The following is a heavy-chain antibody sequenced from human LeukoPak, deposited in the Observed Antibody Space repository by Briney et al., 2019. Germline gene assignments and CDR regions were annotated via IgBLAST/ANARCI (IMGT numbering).Heavy chain of an antibody. CDR3: AREVSSGWYEPDAFDI. D-gene: IGHD6-19*01. CDR2: VSYSGST. V-gene: IGHV4-39*07. CDR1: HGSISDNSYY. Sequence: SETLSLTCTVSHGSISDNSYYWGWIRQPPGKGLEWIGSVSYSGSTYYNPSLKSRVTISLDTSKNQFSLKLTSMTAADTAVYYCAREVSSGWYEPDAFDIWGQGTMVTVSS. J-gene: IGHJ3*02.